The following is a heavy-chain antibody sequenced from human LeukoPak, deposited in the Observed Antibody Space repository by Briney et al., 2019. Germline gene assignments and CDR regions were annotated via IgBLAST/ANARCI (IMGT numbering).Heavy chain of an antibody. CDR1: GFTFSDYY. CDR3: ARLSSGLDTAMYYYYYMDV. CDR2: ISSSGSTI. D-gene: IGHD5-18*01. Sequence: GGSLRLSCAASGFTFSDYYMSWIRQAPGKGLEWVSYISSSGSTIYYADSVKGRFTISRDNAKNSLYLQMNSLRAEDTAVYYCARLSSGLDTAMYYYYYMDVWGKGTTVTVSS. V-gene: IGHV3-11*04. J-gene: IGHJ6*03.